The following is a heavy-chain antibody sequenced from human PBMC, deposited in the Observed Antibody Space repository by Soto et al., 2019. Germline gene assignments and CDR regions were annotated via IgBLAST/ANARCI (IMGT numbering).Heavy chain of an antibody. CDR3: ARAVRSSGRVWGTKVNWFDP. V-gene: IGHV4-34*01. D-gene: IGHD6-19*01. CDR2: INHSGST. CDR1: GGSFSGYY. Sequence: WETLSLTCAVYGGSFSGYYWSWICQPPGKGLEWIGEINHSGSTNYNPSLKSRVTISVDTSKNQFSLRLSSVTAADTAVYYCARAVRSSGRVWGTKVNWFDPWGQGTLVTVSS. J-gene: IGHJ5*02.